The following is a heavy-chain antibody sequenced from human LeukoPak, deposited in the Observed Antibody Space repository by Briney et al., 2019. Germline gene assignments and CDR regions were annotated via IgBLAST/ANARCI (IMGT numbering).Heavy chain of an antibody. Sequence: GGSLRLFCAASGFTFSSYWMNWARQAPGKGLEWVASINHNGNVNYYVDSVKGRFTISRDNAKNSLYLQMSNLRAEDTAVYFCARGGGLDVWGQGATVTVSS. CDR1: GFTFSSYW. V-gene: IGHV3-7*03. CDR3: ARGGGLDV. D-gene: IGHD3-16*01. CDR2: INHNGNVN. J-gene: IGHJ6*02.